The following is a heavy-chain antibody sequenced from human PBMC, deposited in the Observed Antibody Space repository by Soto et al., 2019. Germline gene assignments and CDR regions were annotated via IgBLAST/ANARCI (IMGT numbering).Heavy chain of an antibody. CDR2: INHSGST. J-gene: IGHJ4*02. D-gene: IGHD2-8*02. CDR1: GGSFSGYY. V-gene: IGHV4-34*01. Sequence: SETLSLTCAVYGGSFSGYYWTWIRQPPGTGLEWIGEINHSGSTNYNPSLKSRVTISVDTSKNQFPLKLTSVTAADTAVYYCARDRITGLFDYWGQRTLVTVSS. CDR3: ARDRITGLFDY.